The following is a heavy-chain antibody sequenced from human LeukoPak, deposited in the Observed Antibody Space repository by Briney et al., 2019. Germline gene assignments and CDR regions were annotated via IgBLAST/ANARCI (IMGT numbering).Heavy chain of an antibody. CDR3: ARDLAAAGANSDY. D-gene: IGHD6-13*01. V-gene: IGHV1-2*02. CDR1: GYTFTGYY. J-gene: IGHJ4*02. Sequence: ASVKVSRKASGYTFTGYYMHWVRQAPGQGLDWMGWINPNSGGTNYAQKFQGRVTMTRDTSISTAYMELSRLRSADTAVYYCARDLAAAGANSDYWGQGTLVTVSS. CDR2: INPNSGGT.